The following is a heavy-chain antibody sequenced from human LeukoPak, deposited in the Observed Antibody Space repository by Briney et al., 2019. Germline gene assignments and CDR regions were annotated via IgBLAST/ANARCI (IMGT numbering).Heavy chain of an antibody. Sequence: GESLKISCAASGFTFSSYAMSWVRQAPGKGLEWVSAISGSGGSTYYADSVKGRFTISRDNSKNTLYLHMNSLRAEDTAVYYCAKAGGSVDYWGQGTLVTVSS. CDR2: ISGSGGST. D-gene: IGHD4-23*01. J-gene: IGHJ4*02. V-gene: IGHV3-23*01. CDR3: AKAGGSVDY. CDR1: GFTFSSYA.